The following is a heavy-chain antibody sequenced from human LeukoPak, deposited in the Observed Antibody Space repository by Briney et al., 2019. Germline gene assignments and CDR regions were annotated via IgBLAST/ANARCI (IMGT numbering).Heavy chain of an antibody. CDR2: ISYDGSNK. CDR3: AKLPIDYYDSSGYGGNWFDP. Sequence: PGGSLRLSCAASGFTFSSYAMSWVRQAPGKGLEWVAVISYDGSNKYYADSVKGRFTISRDNSKNTLYLQMNSLRAEDTAVYYCAKLPIDYYDSSGYGGNWFDPWGQGTLVTVSS. CDR1: GFTFSSYA. J-gene: IGHJ5*02. D-gene: IGHD3-22*01. V-gene: IGHV3-30*18.